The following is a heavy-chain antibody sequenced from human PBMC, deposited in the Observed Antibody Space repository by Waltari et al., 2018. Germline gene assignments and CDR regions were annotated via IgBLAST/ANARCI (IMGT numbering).Heavy chain of an antibody. D-gene: IGHD2-21*02. CDR2: IIPIFGTA. Sequence: QVQLVQSGAEVKKPGSSVKVSCKASGGTFSSYAISWVRQAPGQGLEWMGGIIPIFGTANYAQKFQGRVTITADESTSTAYMELSSLRSEDTAVYYCARDRAVVVTANPYNYYGMDVWGQGTTVTVS. CDR3: ARDRAVVVTANPYNYYGMDV. J-gene: IGHJ6*02. CDR1: GGTFSSYA. V-gene: IGHV1-69*12.